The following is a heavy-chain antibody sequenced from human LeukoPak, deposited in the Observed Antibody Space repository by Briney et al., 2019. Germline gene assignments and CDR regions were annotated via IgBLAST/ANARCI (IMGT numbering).Heavy chain of an antibody. D-gene: IGHD6-19*01. J-gene: IGHJ4*02. CDR3: AGAVAGTVRFDY. CDR1: GFTFSSYG. V-gene: IGHV3-30*02. CDR2: IRYDGSNK. Sequence: PGGSLGLSCAASGFTFSSYGMHWVRQAPGKGLEWVAFIRYDGSNKYYADSVKGRFTISRDNSKNTLYLQMNSLRAEDTAVYYCAGAVAGTVRFDYWGQGTLVTVSS.